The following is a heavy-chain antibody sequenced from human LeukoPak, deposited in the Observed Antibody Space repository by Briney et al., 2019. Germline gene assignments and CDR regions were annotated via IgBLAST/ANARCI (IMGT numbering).Heavy chain of an antibody. CDR2: ISYDESFK. CDR3: AELGITMIGGV. V-gene: IGHV3-30*18. J-gene: IGHJ6*04. Sequence: GGSLRLSCAASGFTFSSYGMHWVRQAPGKGLEWVAVISYDESFKYYSDSVKGRFTISRDNSKNTLYLQMNSLRAEDTAVYYCAELGITMIGGVWGKGTTVTISS. D-gene: IGHD3-10*02. CDR1: GFTFSSYG.